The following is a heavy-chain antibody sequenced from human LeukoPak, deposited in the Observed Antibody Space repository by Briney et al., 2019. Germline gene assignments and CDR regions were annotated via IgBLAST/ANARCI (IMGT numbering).Heavy chain of an antibody. CDR1: GYSISSGYY. J-gene: IGHJ4*02. Sequence: SETLSLTCTVSGYSISSGYYWGWIRQPPGKGLEWIGSIYHSGSTYYNPSLKSRVTISVDTSKNQFSLKLSSVTAADTAVYYCAREVLLWFGDPAGLPFFDYWGQGTLVTVSS. CDR3: AREVLLWFGDPAGLPFFDY. CDR2: IYHSGST. D-gene: IGHD3-10*01. V-gene: IGHV4-38-2*02.